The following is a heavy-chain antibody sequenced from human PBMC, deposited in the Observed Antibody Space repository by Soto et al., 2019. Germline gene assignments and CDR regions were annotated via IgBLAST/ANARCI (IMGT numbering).Heavy chain of an antibody. J-gene: IGHJ6*02. CDR2: ISDTGGNT. CDR3: AKALGSGTGGAYGMDV. Sequence: HWGSRELGWAASGFTVSIYAMSWVRQAPGKGLEWVSLISDTGGNTYYADSANGRFTISRDNSKNTLYLQMNSLRAEDTAVYYCAKALGSGTGGAYGMDVWGQGTTVTVSS. V-gene: IGHV3-23*01. D-gene: IGHD6-19*01. CDR1: GFTVSIYA.